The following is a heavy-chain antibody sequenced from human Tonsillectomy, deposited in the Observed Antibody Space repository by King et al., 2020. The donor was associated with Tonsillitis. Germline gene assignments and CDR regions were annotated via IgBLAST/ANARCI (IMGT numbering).Heavy chain of an antibody. Sequence: QLQESGPGLVKPSETLSLTCTVSGGPISSYYWSWIRQPPGKGLEWIGYIYYSGSTNYNPSLKSRVTISVDTSKNQFSLKLSSVTAADTAVYYCARGIPQAEYYFDYWGQGTLVTVSS. J-gene: IGHJ4*02. D-gene: IGHD5-18*01. CDR2: IYYSGST. CDR3: ARGIPQAEYYFDY. V-gene: IGHV4-59*01. CDR1: GGPISSYY.